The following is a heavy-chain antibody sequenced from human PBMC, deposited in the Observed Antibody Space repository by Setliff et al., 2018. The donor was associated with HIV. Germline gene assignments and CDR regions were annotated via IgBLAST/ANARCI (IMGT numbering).Heavy chain of an antibody. CDR2: VATNGGST. CDR1: GFTFSNSA. V-gene: IGHV3-23*01. D-gene: IGHD6-25*01. CDR3: VQGGLSSG. J-gene: IGHJ4*02. Sequence: GGSLRLSCAVSGFTFSNSAMSWVRQAPGKGLEWVSSVATNGGSTYYAASVQGRFTISSDNSKSVVYLQMNSLRAEDTAVYYCVQGGLSSGWGQGTLVTVSS.